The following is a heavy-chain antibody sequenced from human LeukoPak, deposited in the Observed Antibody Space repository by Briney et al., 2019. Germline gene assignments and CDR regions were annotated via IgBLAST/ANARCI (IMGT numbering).Heavy chain of an antibody. CDR3: ARDYRTGYFYFGY. V-gene: IGHV3-30*01. CDR2: ITYVVSSH. D-gene: IGHD3-9*01. J-gene: IGHJ4*02. Sequence: RSLKLSCAASECTFSNYAINWVRQAPGQGLQWVAGITYVVSSHFYADSFKGRFTITRDNSTSTLYMQLNSLRSEDTAVYYCARDYRTGYFYFGYWGQGNLVTVSS. CDR1: ECTFSNYA.